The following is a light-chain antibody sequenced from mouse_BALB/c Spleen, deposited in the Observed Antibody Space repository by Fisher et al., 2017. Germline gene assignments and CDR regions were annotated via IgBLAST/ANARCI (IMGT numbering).Light chain of an antibody. CDR3: QQWSSNPYT. Sequence: IVLTQSPALMSASPGEKVTMTCSASSSVSYMYWYQQKPGTSPKLLIYSTSNLASGVPARFSGSGSGTSYSLTISSVEAEDAATYYCQQWSSNPYTFGGGTKLEIK. CDR2: STS. CDR1: SSVSY. J-gene: IGKJ2*01. V-gene: IGKV4-68*01.